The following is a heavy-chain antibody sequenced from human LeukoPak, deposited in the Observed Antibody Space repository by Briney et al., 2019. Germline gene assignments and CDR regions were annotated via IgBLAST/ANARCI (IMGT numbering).Heavy chain of an antibody. J-gene: IGHJ6*02. Sequence: SVKVSCKASGGTFSSYAISWLRQAPGQGLEWWGGIIPIFGTANYAQKFQGRVTITADESTSTAYMELSSLRSEDTAVYYCARDRRSLHIVVVPAAQSGYGMDVWGQGTTVTVSS. CDR2: IIPIFGTA. CDR1: GGTFSSYA. V-gene: IGHV1-69*01. CDR3: ARDRRSLHIVVVPAAQSGYGMDV. D-gene: IGHD2-2*01.